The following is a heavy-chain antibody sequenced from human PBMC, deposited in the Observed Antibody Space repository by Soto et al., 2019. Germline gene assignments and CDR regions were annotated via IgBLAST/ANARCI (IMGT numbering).Heavy chain of an antibody. CDR3: ATVTSIAARRWWGDFDY. D-gene: IGHD6-6*01. CDR2: IIPIFGTA. V-gene: IGHV1-69*13. J-gene: IGHJ4*02. CDR1: GGTFSSYA. Sequence: SVKVSCKASGGTFSSYAISWVRQAPGQGLEWMGGIIPIFGTANYAQKFQGRVTITADESTSTAYMELSSLRSEDTAVYYCATVTSIAARRWWGDFDYWGQGTLVTVSS.